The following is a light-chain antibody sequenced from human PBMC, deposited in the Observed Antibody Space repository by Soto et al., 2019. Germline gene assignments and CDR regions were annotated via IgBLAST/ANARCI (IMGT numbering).Light chain of an antibody. CDR3: QQYNNWPLT. V-gene: IGKV3-15*01. J-gene: IGKJ4*01. Sequence: EKVRTPAPPTLSLSPWDTATLSCRASQSLTSYLAWCQQKPDQAPRLLIYGISTRATDIPARFSGSGSGTEFTLTISSLQSEDFAVYYCQQYNNWPLTFGGGTKVDIK. CDR2: GIS. CDR1: QSLTSY.